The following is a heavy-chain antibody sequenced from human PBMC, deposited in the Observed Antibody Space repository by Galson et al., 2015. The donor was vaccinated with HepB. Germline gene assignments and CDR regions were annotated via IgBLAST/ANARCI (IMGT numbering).Heavy chain of an antibody. V-gene: IGHV3-15*01. Sequence: WMSWVRQAPGKGLEWIGRIKSKSSGGATDYAAPVKGRFTISRDDSENTLYLQLNSLKTEDTAVYYCTTDRYPHDYWGQGTLVTVSS. CDR3: TTDRYPHDY. J-gene: IGHJ4*02. CDR2: IKSKSSGGAT. CDR1: W. D-gene: IGHD1-1*01.